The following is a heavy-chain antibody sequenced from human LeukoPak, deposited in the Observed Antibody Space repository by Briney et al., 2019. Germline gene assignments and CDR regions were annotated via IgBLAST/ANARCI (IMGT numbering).Heavy chain of an antibody. CDR3: AQNYYGSGSYYNAGAFDI. CDR2: INTDGSST. CDR1: GFTFSSYW. J-gene: IGHJ3*02. D-gene: IGHD3-10*01. V-gene: IGHV3-74*01. Sequence: GGSLRLSCAASGFTFSSYWMHWVRQAPGKGLVWVSRINTDGSSTSYADSVKGRFTISRDNAKNTLYLQMNSLRAEDTAVYYCAQNYYGSGSYYNAGAFDIWGQGTMVTVSS.